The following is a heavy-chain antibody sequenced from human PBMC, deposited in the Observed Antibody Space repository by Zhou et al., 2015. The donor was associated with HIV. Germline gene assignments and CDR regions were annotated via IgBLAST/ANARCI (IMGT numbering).Heavy chain of an antibody. CDR2: IIPIFGTA. Sequence: QVQLVQSGAEVKKPGSSVKVSCKASGGTFSSYAISWVRQAPGQGLEWMGGIIPIFGTANYAQKFQGRVTITADESTSTAYMELSSLRSEDTAVYYCARDRGGATRPAWRYFDLWGRGTLVTVSS. D-gene: IGHD6-6*01. CDR3: ARDRGGATRPAWRYFDL. V-gene: IGHV1-69*01. J-gene: IGHJ2*01. CDR1: GGTFSSYA.